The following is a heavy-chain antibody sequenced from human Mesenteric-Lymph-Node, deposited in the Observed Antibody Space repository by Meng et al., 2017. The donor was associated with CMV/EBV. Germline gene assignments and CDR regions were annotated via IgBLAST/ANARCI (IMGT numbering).Heavy chain of an antibody. CDR1: GFSFSNYW. J-gene: IGHJ4*02. CDR3: ARIYSSSWYYFDY. Sequence: GESLKISCAASGFSFSNYWMSWVRQAPGKGLEWVADIKQDASEKYYVDSVKGRFTISRDNAKSSLYLQMNSLRAEDTAVYYCARIYSSSWYYFDYWGQGTLVTVSS. V-gene: IGHV3-7*01. D-gene: IGHD6-13*01. CDR2: IKQDASEK.